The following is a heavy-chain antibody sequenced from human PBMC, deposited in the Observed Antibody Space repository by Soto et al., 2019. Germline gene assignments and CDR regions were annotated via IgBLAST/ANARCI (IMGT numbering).Heavy chain of an antibody. CDR3: ASTKWSRPRGFDY. Sequence: GESLKISCKGSGYTFATHWIAWVRQMPGKGLEWMGIIYPGDSDTRYSPSFQGQVTISADKSTSTAYLQWSSLKASDTAMYYCASTKWSRPRGFDYRGQRTLVTVSS. V-gene: IGHV5-51*01. D-gene: IGHD2-15*01. CDR2: IYPGDSDT. J-gene: IGHJ4*02. CDR1: GYTFATHW.